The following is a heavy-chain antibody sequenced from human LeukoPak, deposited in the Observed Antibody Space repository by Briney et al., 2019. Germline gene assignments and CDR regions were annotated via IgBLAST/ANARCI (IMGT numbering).Heavy chain of an antibody. Sequence: ASVKVSCKASGYTFTGYYMHWVRQAPGQGLEWMGWINPNSGGTNYAQKFQGRVTMTRDTSISTAYMELSRLRSDDTAVYYCARAGPYYDFWSGYLVTTFDYWGQGTLVTV. CDR1: GYTFTGYY. V-gene: IGHV1-2*02. CDR3: ARAGPYYDFWSGYLVTTFDY. CDR2: INPNSGGT. J-gene: IGHJ4*02. D-gene: IGHD3-3*01.